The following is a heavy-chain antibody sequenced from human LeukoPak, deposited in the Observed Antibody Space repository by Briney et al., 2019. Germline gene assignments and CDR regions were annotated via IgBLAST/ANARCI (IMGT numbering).Heavy chain of an antibody. V-gene: IGHV3-66*02. Sequence: GGSLRLSCAASGFTVSSNYMSWVRQAPGKGLEWVSVIYSGGSTYYADSVKCRFTISRDNSKNTLYLQMNSLRAEDTAVYYCARQSRYCSSTSCPRGAFDIWGQGTMVTVSS. CDR2: IYSGGST. CDR1: GFTVSSNY. D-gene: IGHD2-2*01. CDR3: ARQSRYCSSTSCPRGAFDI. J-gene: IGHJ3*02.